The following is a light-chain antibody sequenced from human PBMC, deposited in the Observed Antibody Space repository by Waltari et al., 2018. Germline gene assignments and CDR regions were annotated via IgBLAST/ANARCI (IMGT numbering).Light chain of an antibody. J-gene: IGKJ2*01. V-gene: IGKV3-20*01. Sequence: EIVLTQSPGTLSLSPGERATLSCRARQSVSSSYLAWYQQKPGPAPRLLIYGASSRATGIPDRFSGSGCGTDFTLTISRLEPEDVAVYYCQQYGSLYTFGQGTKLEIK. CDR1: QSVSSSY. CDR2: GAS. CDR3: QQYGSLYT.